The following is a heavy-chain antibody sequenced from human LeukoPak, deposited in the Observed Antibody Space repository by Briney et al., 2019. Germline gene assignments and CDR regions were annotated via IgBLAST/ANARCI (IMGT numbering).Heavy chain of an antibody. Sequence: GRSLRLSCAASGFTFDDYAMHWVRPAPGQGLEWVSGISWNSGSIGYADSVKGRFTISRDNAKNSLYLQMNSLRAEDTALYYCAKDKEEVLTPYFDYWGQGTLVTVS. CDR2: ISWNSGSI. V-gene: IGHV3-9*01. CDR1: GFTFDDYA. CDR3: AKDKEEVLTPYFDY. D-gene: IGHD4-23*01. J-gene: IGHJ4*02.